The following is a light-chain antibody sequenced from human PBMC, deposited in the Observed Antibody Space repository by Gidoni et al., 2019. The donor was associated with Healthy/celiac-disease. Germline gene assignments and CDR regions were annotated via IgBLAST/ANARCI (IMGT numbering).Light chain of an antibody. J-gene: IGKJ4*01. Sequence: DIQMTQSPSSLSASVGDRVTITCRASQRISSYVNWYQQKPGKAPTLLIYAASSLHSGVPSRFSGSGSGTDCTLTISSLQPEDFATYYCQQSYSTPRTFGEGTKVEIK. CDR1: QRISSY. V-gene: IGKV1-39*01. CDR3: QQSYSTPRT. CDR2: AAS.